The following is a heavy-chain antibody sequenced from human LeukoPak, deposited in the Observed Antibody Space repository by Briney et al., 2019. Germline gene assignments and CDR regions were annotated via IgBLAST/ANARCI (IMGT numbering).Heavy chain of an antibody. Sequence: KPGGSLRLSCAASGFTFSTYTMNWVRQAPGKGLEWVSSISGSSSYIYYADSVKGRFTTSRDNAKNSLYLQMNGLRAEDTALYYCARWGDRRGGAFGIWGQGTMVTVSS. CDR1: GFTFSTYT. V-gene: IGHV3-21*01. J-gene: IGHJ3*02. CDR2: ISGSSSYI. CDR3: ARWGDRRGGAFGI. D-gene: IGHD3-16*01.